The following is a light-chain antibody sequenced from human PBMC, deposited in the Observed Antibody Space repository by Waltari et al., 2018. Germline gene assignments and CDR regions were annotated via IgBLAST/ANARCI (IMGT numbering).Light chain of an antibody. Sequence: IVLTQSPGTLSLSPGENATLSCRASQSVGKYLAWYQQKPGQAPRLLIYGESSRAAGIPDRFSGSGSGADFSLTISRLEPEDFAVYYCQHHVRLPATFGQGTKVE. CDR2: GES. CDR1: QSVGKY. CDR3: QHHVRLPAT. J-gene: IGKJ1*01. V-gene: IGKV3-20*01.